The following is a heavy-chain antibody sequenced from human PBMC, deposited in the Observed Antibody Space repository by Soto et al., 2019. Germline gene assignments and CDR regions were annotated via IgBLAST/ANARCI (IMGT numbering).Heavy chain of an antibody. Sequence: QVQLQQWGAGLLKPSETLSLTCAVSGGSFTGYFWNWIRQTPGKGLEWIGEINQSGSTTYNPSLKSRVTISVDRSKTQFSLGLNSVTAADPAVYYCARGNFWSGYDPSYYYYMDVWGKGTAVTVSS. D-gene: IGHD3-3*01. V-gene: IGHV4-34*02. CDR2: INQSGST. CDR1: GGSFTGYF. CDR3: ARGNFWSGYDPSYYYYMDV. J-gene: IGHJ6*03.